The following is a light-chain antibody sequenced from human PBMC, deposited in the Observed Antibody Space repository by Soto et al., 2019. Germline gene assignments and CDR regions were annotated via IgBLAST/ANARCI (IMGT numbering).Light chain of an antibody. Sequence: QSALTQPPSASGSPGQSVTISCTGTSSDVGVYNYVSWYQQHPGKAPEPMIYEVIKRPSGVPDRFSGSKSGNTASLTVSGLQAEDEADYYCSSYAGGNKWVFGGGTKLTVL. CDR2: EVI. CDR3: SSYAGGNKWV. J-gene: IGLJ3*02. CDR1: SSDVGVYNY. V-gene: IGLV2-8*01.